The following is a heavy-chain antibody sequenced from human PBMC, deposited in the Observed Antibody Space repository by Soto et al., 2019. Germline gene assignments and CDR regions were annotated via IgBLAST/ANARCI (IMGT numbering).Heavy chain of an antibody. CDR2: IYYSGST. D-gene: IGHD2-21*01. CDR3: ARGIVVVIAGDWYFDL. V-gene: IGHV4-39*01. CDR1: GGSISSSSYY. J-gene: IGHJ2*01. Sequence: QLQLQESGPGLVKPSETLSLTCTVSGGSISSSSYYWGWLRQPPGKGLEWFGRIYYSGSTYYNPSLKSRVTISVDTSKNQFSLKLGSVTAADTAVYYCARGIVVVIAGDWYFDLWGRGTLVTVSS.